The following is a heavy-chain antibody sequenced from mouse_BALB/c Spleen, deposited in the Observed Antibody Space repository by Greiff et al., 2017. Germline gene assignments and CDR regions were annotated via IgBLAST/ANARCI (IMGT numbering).Heavy chain of an antibody. CDR3: ARSGYDVGYAMDY. CDR2: ISSGSSTI. CDR1: GFTFSSFG. D-gene: IGHD2-14*01. J-gene: IGHJ4*01. Sequence: EVHLVESGGGLVQPGGSRKLSCAASGFTFSSFGMHWVRQAPEKGLEWVAYISSGSSTIYYADTVKGRFTISRDNPKNTLFLQMTSLRSEDTAMYYCARSGYDVGYAMDYWGQGTSVTVSS. V-gene: IGHV5-17*02.